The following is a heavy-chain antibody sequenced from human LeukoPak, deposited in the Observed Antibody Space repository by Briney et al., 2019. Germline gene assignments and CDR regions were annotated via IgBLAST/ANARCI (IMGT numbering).Heavy chain of an antibody. Sequence: GGSLRLSCAASGFTFSSYSMNWVRQAPGKGLEWVSSISSSSSYIYYADSVKGRFTISSDNAKNSLYLQMNSLRAEDTAVYYCARLSGATMIVVASSGDFDYWGQGTLVTVSS. V-gene: IGHV3-21*01. CDR3: ARLSGATMIVVASSGDFDY. D-gene: IGHD3-22*01. J-gene: IGHJ4*02. CDR1: GFTFSSYS. CDR2: ISSSSSYI.